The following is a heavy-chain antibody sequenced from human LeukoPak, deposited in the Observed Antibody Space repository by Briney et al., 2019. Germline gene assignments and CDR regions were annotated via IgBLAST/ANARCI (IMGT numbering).Heavy chain of an antibody. Sequence: GGSLRLSCAASGFTFDDYGMSWVRQAPGKGLEWVSGINWSGGSTDYADSVKGRFTISRDNAKNSLYLQMNSLSAEDTALYHCARDLGGSYSDYWGQGTLVTVSS. CDR2: INWSGGST. V-gene: IGHV3-20*01. J-gene: IGHJ4*02. CDR3: ARDLGGSYSDY. D-gene: IGHD1-26*01. CDR1: GFTFDDYG.